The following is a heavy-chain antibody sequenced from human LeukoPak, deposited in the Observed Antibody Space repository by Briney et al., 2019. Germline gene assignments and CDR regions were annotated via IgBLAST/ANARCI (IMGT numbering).Heavy chain of an antibody. J-gene: IGHJ3*02. D-gene: IGHD3-10*01. CDR3: AKGHRGVTMVREALYDAFDI. Sequence: ASVKVSCKASGYTFTGYYMHWVRQAPGQGLEWMGWINPNSGGTNYAQKFQGWVTMTRDTSISTAYMELSRLRSDDTAVYYCAKGHRGVTMVREALYDAFDIWGQGTMVTVSS. CDR2: INPNSGGT. V-gene: IGHV1-2*04. CDR1: GYTFTGYY.